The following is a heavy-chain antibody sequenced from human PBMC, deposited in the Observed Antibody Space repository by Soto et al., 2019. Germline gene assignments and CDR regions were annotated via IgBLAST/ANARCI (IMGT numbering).Heavy chain of an antibody. D-gene: IGHD3-10*01. CDR3: ARSLDYYGSGSYYKVYYYGMDV. Sequence: SETMSLTCTVSGGSISSYYWSWIRQHPGKGLEWIGYIYYSGSTNYNPSLKSRVTISVDTSKNQFSLKLSSVTAADTAVYYCARSLDYYGSGSYYKVYYYGMDVWGQGTTVTVSS. CDR2: IYYSGST. J-gene: IGHJ6*02. V-gene: IGHV4-59*01. CDR1: GGSISSYY.